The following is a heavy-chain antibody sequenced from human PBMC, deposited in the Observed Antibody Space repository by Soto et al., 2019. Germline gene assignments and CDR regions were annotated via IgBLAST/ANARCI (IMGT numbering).Heavy chain of an antibody. CDR2: IYPGDSDT. V-gene: IGHV5-51*01. Sequence: PGDSLKISCKGSGYSFTSYWIGWVRQMPGKGLEWMGIIYPGDSDTRYSPSFQGQVTISADKSISTAYLQWSSLKASDTAMYYCARGAMPYYYGMDVWGQGTTVTVSS. CDR1: GYSFTSYW. D-gene: IGHD2-2*01. CDR3: ARGAMPYYYGMDV. J-gene: IGHJ6*02.